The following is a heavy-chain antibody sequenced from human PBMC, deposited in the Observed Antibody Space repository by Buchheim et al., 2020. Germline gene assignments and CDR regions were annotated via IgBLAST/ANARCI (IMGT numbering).Heavy chain of an antibody. CDR3: ARGYGNDVIFFDY. Sequence: QVQLQESGPGLAKPSQTLSLTCTVSGGSISSGGYYWSWIRQHPGKGLEWIWYNYYSGSTYYNPALKSRVTIYVDTSKNQFSLKRSSVAAADTAVYYCARGYGNDVIFFDYWGQGTL. V-gene: IGHV4-31*03. D-gene: IGHD1-1*01. CDR1: GGSISSGGYY. J-gene: IGHJ4*02. CDR2: NYYSGST.